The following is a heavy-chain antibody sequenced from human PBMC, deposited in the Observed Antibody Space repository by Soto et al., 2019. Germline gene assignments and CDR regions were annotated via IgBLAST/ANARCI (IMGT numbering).Heavy chain of an antibody. CDR1: GFTFSSYA. D-gene: IGHD2-2*01. V-gene: IGHV3-23*01. CDR3: AKEYCSSTSCSG. CDR2: ISRSGGST. J-gene: IGHJ3*01. Sequence: GGSLRLSCAASGFTFSSYAMSWVRQAPGKGLEWVSAISRSGGSTYYADSVKGRFTISRDNSKNTLYLQMDSLRAEDTAVYYCAKEYCSSTSCSGWGQGTMVTVSS.